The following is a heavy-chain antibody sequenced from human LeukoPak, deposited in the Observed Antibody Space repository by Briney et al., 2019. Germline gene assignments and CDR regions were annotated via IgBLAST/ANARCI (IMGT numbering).Heavy chain of an antibody. J-gene: IGHJ4*02. CDR3: ARSGTKTNGFDY. D-gene: IGHD2-8*01. V-gene: IGHV4-59*01. CDR1: GGSISTYY. CDR2: IYYSGSA. Sequence: SETLSHTCTVSGGSISTYYWSWIRQPPGKGLEWIGYIYYSGSANYSPSLQSRVTISVDTSRNQFSLRLSSVTAADTAMYYCARSGTKTNGFDYWGQGTLVTVSS.